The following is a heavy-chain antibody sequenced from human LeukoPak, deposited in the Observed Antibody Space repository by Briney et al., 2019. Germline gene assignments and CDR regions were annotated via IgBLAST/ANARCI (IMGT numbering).Heavy chain of an antibody. CDR2: ISSSSSYI. Sequence: GGSLRLSCAASGFTFSSYSMNWVRQAPGKGLEWVSSISSSSSYIYYADSVKGRFTISRDNAKNSLYLQMNSLRAEDTAVHYCARDNDYFDAFDIWGQGTMVTVSS. D-gene: IGHD2/OR15-2a*01. J-gene: IGHJ3*02. V-gene: IGHV3-21*01. CDR1: GFTFSSYS. CDR3: ARDNDYFDAFDI.